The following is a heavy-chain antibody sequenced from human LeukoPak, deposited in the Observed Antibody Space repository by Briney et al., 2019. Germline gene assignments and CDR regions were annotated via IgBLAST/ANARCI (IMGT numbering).Heavy chain of an antibody. CDR2: IYPRNGST. V-gene: IGHV1-46*01. J-gene: IGHJ4*02. CDR3: ARDQEGFDY. Sequence: ASVKVSCKASGYTFTSNYIHWVRQAPGQGLEWMGMIYPRNGSTSYAQKLQGRVTVTRDTSTSTVHMELSGLRSEDTAVYYCARDQEGFDYWGQGTLVTVSS. CDR1: GYTFTSNY.